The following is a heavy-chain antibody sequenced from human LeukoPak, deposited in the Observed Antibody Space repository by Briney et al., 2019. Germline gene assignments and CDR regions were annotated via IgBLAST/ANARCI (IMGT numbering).Heavy chain of an antibody. CDR3: AREISGTYGPIYDY. CDR1: GYTFTGYY. V-gene: IGHV1-2*02. Sequence: GASVKVSCKASGYTFTGYYMHWVRQAPGQGLEWMGWINPNSGGTNYAQKLQGRVTMTTDTSTSTAYMELRSLRSDDTAVYYCAREISGTYGPIYDYWGQGTLVTVSS. D-gene: IGHD1-26*01. CDR2: INPNSGGT. J-gene: IGHJ4*02.